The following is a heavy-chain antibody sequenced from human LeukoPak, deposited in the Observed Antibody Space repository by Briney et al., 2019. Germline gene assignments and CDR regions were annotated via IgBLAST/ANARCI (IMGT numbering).Heavy chain of an antibody. D-gene: IGHD1-26*01. Sequence: GGSLRLSCAASGFIVSSNYMSWARQAPGKGLEWLSLIYSSGSTYYADSVKGRFTISRDSSKNTLYLQMNSLRAEDTAVYYCARGTSGGYFDYWGQGTLVTVSS. CDR2: IYSSGST. CDR3: ARGTSGGYFDY. CDR1: GFIVSSNY. V-gene: IGHV3-66*01. J-gene: IGHJ4*02.